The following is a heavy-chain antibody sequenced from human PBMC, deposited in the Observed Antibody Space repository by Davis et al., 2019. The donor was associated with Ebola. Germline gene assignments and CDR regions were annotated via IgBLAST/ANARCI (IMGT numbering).Heavy chain of an antibody. Sequence: ASVKVSCKASGYTFTSYAMHWVRQAPGQRLEWIGWINAGNGNTKYSQKFQGRVTITRDTSASTAYMELSSLRSEDTAVYYCARDHSSGWYSYGMDVWGQGTTVTVSS. J-gene: IGHJ6*02. CDR1: GYTFTSYA. CDR3: ARDHSSGWYSYGMDV. V-gene: IGHV1-3*01. D-gene: IGHD6-19*01. CDR2: INAGNGNT.